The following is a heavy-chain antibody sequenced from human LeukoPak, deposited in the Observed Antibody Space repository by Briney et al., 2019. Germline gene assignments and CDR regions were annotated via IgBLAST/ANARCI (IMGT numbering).Heavy chain of an antibody. D-gene: IGHD6-13*01. CDR1: GGSISPYY. J-gene: IGHJ4*02. V-gene: IGHV4-59*08. CDR3: ARQGRYMAAAGTPNFDY. CDR2: IYHSGST. Sequence: SETLSLTCTVSGGSISPYYWSWIRQPPGKGLEWIGYIYHSGSTNYNPSLKSRVTISVDTSKNQFSLKLSSVTAADTAVYYCARQGRYMAAAGTPNFDYWGQRTLVTVSS.